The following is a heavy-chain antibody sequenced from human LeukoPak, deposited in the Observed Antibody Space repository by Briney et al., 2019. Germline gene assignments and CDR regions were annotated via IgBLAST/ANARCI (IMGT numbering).Heavy chain of an antibody. V-gene: IGHV3-64D*09. D-gene: IGHD4-23*01. Sequence: GGSLRLSCSASGFTFSSYAMHWVRQAPGKGLEYVSAISSNGGSTYYADSVKGRFTISRDNSKNTLYLQMSSLRAKDTAVYYCVKAQDYGGNSGALAFDIWGQGTMVTVSS. J-gene: IGHJ3*02. CDR2: ISSNGGST. CDR3: VKAQDYGGNSGALAFDI. CDR1: GFTFSSYA.